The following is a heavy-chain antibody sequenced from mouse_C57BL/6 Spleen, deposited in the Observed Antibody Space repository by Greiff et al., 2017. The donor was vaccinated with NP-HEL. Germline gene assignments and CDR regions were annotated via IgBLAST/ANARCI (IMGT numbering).Heavy chain of an antibody. D-gene: IGHD2-3*01. V-gene: IGHV1-42*01. CDR1: GYSFTGYY. CDR3: ARRGDGYYLWYFDV. CDR2: INPSTGGT. J-gene: IGHJ1*03. Sequence: VQLQQSGPELVKPGASVKISCKASGYSFTGYYMNWVKQSPEKSLEWIGEINPSTGGTTYNQKFKAKATLTVDKSSSTAYMQLKSLTSEDSAVYYCARRGDGYYLWYFDVWGTGTTVTVSS.